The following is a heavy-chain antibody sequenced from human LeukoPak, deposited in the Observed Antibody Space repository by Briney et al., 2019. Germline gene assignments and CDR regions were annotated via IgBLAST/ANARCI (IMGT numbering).Heavy chain of an antibody. J-gene: IGHJ5*02. V-gene: IGHV4-4*02. D-gene: IGHD2-2*02. CDR3: ARRQRPDGYCSSTSCYTESWFDP. CDR1: GGSIINSNW. Sequence: SGTLSLTCAVSGGSIINSNWWSWVRQPPGKGLEWIGEIDHSGSTSYNPSLKSRVTMSVDRSQNQFSLRLSTVTAADTAVYYCARRQRPDGYCSSTSCYTESWFDPWGQGTLVTVSS. CDR2: IDHSGST.